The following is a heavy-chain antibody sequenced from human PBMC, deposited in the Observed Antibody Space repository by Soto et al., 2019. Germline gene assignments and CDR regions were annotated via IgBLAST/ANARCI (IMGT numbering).Heavy chain of an antibody. CDR2: IKQDGSSK. J-gene: IGHJ4*02. Sequence: EVQLVESGGGLVQPGGSLRLSCAASGFTFTSYWTSWVRQAPGKGLEWVANIKQDGSSKYYGDSVKGRFTVARDNAKSSIYLQMDRLREDDTAVYRCARLRFILLERDFDFWGQGILVTVSS. V-gene: IGHV3-7*05. CDR1: GFTFTSYW. CDR3: ARLRFILLERDFDF. D-gene: IGHD3-3*01.